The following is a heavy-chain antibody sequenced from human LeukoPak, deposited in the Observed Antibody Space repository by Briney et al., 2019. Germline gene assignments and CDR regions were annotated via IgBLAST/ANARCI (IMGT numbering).Heavy chain of an antibody. Sequence: GGSLRLSCAASGFTFSSYGMHWVRQAPGKGLEWVSYISSSGSTIYYADSVKGRFTISRDNAKNSLYLQMNSLRAEDTAVYYCARDRHYYDSSGYPEYFQHWGQGTLVTVSS. J-gene: IGHJ1*01. D-gene: IGHD3-22*01. V-gene: IGHV3-48*04. CDR1: GFTFSSYG. CDR3: ARDRHYYDSSGYPEYFQH. CDR2: ISSSGSTI.